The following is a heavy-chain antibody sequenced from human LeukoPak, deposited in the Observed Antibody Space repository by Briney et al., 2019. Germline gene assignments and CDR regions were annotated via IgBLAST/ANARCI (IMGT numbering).Heavy chain of an antibody. V-gene: IGHV3-21*01. J-gene: IGHJ4*02. Sequence: KSGGSLRLSCAASGFTFSSYSMNWVRQAPGKGLEWVSSISSSSNYIHYADSVKGRFTISRDISKNTLYLEMDSLRGEDTAVYYCARAYDSSWHNFDYWGQGSLVTVSS. CDR1: GFTFSSYS. D-gene: IGHD6-13*01. CDR2: ISSSSNYI. CDR3: ARAYDSSWHNFDY.